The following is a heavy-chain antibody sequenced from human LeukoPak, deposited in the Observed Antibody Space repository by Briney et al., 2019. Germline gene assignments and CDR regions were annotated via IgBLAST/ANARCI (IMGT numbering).Heavy chain of an antibody. CDR2: IHYSGRT. CDR3: AKHEGTAGPFDS. V-gene: IGHV4-59*08. Sequence: SETLPLTCTVSGDSIRSYHWSWIRQPPGKGLEWVGHIHYSGRTNYNPSLRSRVTISVGTSKNQFSLKLTSVTAADTAVYYCAKHEGTAGPFDSWGQGTLVTVSS. D-gene: IGHD6-13*01. CDR1: GDSIRSYH. J-gene: IGHJ4*02.